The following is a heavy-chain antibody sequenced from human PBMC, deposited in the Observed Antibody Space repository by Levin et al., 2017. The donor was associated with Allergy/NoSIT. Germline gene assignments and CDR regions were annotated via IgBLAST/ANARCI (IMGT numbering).Heavy chain of an antibody. Sequence: ASVKVSCKASGYTFTNYWMHWVRQAPGQGLEWMGVINPSGDGTLYAQRLQGRITMTRDTSTSTDYMELSSLRPEDTAMYYCVRDNSARHSRDYTGWWCDPWGQGTPVIVSS. CDR1: GYTFTNYW. V-gene: IGHV1-46*01. CDR3: VRDNSARHSRDYTGWWCDP. D-gene: IGHD3-22*01. J-gene: IGHJ5*02. CDR2: INPSGDGT.